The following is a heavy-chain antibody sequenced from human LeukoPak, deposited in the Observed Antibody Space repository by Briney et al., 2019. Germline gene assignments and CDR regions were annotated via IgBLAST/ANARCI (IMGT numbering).Heavy chain of an antibody. CDR1: GFTFSSYE. J-gene: IGHJ4*02. D-gene: IGHD2-2*01. Sequence: PGGSLRLSCAASGFTFSSYEMNWVRQAPGKGLEWVSYISSSGSTIYYADSVKGRFTISRDNSKNTLYLQMNSLRAEDTAVYYCAKESNLDIVVVPAAMDYWGQGTLVTVSS. V-gene: IGHV3-48*03. CDR3: AKESNLDIVVVPAAMDY. CDR2: ISSSGSTI.